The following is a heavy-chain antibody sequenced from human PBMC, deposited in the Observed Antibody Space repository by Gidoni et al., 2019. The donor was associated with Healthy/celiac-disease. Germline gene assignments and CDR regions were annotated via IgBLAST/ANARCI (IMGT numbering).Heavy chain of an antibody. CDR3: ARGGLRYFDWFRYYYYGMDV. CDR1: GYPFTSYD. V-gene: IGHV1-8*01. CDR2: MNPNSGNT. J-gene: IGHJ6*02. D-gene: IGHD3-9*01. Sequence: QVQLVQSGAEVKKPGASVKVSCKASGYPFTSYDLNWVRQATGQGLEWMGWMNPNSGNTGYAQKFQGRVTMTRNTAISTAYMELSSLRSEDTAVYYCARGGLRYFDWFRYYYYGMDVWGQGTTVTVSS.